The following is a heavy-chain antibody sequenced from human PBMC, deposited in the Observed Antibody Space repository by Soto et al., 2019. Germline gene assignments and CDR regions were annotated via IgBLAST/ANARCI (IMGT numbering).Heavy chain of an antibody. CDR2: ISAYNGNT. V-gene: IGHV1-18*01. CDR3: FRLFICRFTISRDDSKNIVYLQMNSLNTEDTAVYYCATGLLRYYAY. J-gene: IGHJ4*01. Sequence: ASVKVSCKASGYTFTSYGISWVRQAPGQGLEWMGWISAYNGNTNYAQKLQGRVTMTTDTSTSTAYMELRSLRSDDTAVSSVFRLFICRFTISRDDSKNIVYLQMNSLNTEDTAVYYCATGLLRYYAYWGHGTLVTVSS. D-gene: IGHD3-10*01. CDR1: GYTFTSYG.